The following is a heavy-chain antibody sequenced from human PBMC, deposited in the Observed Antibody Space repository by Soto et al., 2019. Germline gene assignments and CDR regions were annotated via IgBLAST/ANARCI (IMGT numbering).Heavy chain of an antibody. Sequence: HVQLQESGPGLVKPSETLSLTCTVSGGSISTYYWSWIRQPPGKGLEWIGYIYYDGSTSYNPSLRSRVSISVDSSKKQVCPILRAVTSAHSAAYYCASYQFSCDLHLWSDPWGQGTLVTVSP. CDR2: IYYDGST. V-gene: IGHV4-59*12. CDR3: ASYQFSCDLHLWSDP. D-gene: IGHD2-15*01. J-gene: IGHJ5*02. CDR1: GGSISTYY.